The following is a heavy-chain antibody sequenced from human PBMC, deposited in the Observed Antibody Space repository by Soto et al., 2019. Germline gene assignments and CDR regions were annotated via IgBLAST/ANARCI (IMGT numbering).Heavy chain of an antibody. CDR2: ISGSGGST. V-gene: IGHV3-23*01. CDR3: AKDRRYYDILTGYYTYGFDP. CDR1: GFTFSSYA. D-gene: IGHD3-9*01. J-gene: IGHJ5*02. Sequence: GFTFSSYAMSWVRQAPGKGLEWVSAISGSGGSTYYADSVKGRFTISRDNSKNTLYLQMNSLRAEDTAVYYCAKDRRYYDILTGYYTYGFDPWGQGTLVTVSS.